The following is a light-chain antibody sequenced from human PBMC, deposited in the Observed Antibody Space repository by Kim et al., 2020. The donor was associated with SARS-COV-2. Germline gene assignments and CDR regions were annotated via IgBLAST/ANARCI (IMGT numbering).Light chain of an antibody. CDR3: QSYDSSLSGSGV. V-gene: IGLV1-40*01. CDR2: GNN. Sequence: VTISCTGSSSNIEAVYDVHWYQQHPGTAPKLLIYGNNNRPSGVPDRFSGSKSGTSASLAITGLQAEDEADYYCQSYDSSLSGSGVFGGGTQLTVL. J-gene: IGLJ3*02. CDR1: SSNIEAVYD.